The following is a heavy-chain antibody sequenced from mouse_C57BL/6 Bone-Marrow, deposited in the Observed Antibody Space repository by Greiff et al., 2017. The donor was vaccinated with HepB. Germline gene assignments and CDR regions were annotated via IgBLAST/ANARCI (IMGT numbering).Heavy chain of an antibody. V-gene: IGHV1-18*01. J-gene: IGHJ3*01. D-gene: IGHD3-2*01. CDR2: INPNNGGT. CDR3: ARGRQLEFAY. Sequence: EVQLQQSGPELVKPGASVKIPCKASGYTFTDYNMAWVKQSHGKSLEWIGDINPNNGGTIYNQKFKGKATLTVDTSSSTAYMELRSLTSEDTAVYYCARGRQLEFAYWGQGTLVTVSA. CDR1: GYTFTDYN.